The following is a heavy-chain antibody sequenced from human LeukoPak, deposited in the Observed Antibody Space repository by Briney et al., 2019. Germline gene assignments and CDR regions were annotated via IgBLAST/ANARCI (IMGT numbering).Heavy chain of an antibody. CDR3: ARDIVSGPPFDY. CDR2: MNPNSGNT. V-gene: IGHV1-8*01. Sequence: ASVKVSCKASGYTFTSYDINWVRQATGQGLEWMGWMNPNSGNTGYAQKFQGRVTMTTDTSTSTAYMELRSLRSDDTAIYYCARDIVSGPPFDYWGQGTLVTVSS. J-gene: IGHJ4*02. D-gene: IGHD2-15*01. CDR1: GYTFTSYD.